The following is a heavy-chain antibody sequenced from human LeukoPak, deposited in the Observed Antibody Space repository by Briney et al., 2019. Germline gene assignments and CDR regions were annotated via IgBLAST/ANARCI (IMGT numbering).Heavy chain of an antibody. CDR3: AREATDYDFWSGYYDY. D-gene: IGHD3-3*01. J-gene: IGHJ4*02. V-gene: IGHV4-39*07. Sequence: SETLSLTCTVSGGSISSSSYYWGWIRQPPGKGLEWIGSIYYSGSSYYNPSLKSRVTISVDRSKNQFSLKLSSVTAADTAVYYCAREATDYDFWSGYYDYWGQGTLVTVSS. CDR2: IYYSGSS. CDR1: GGSISSSSYY.